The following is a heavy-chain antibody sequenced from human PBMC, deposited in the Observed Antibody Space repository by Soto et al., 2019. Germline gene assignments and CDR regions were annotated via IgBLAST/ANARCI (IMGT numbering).Heavy chain of an antibody. D-gene: IGHD6-19*01. V-gene: IGHV6-1*01. CDR2: TYYRSKWYN. CDR3: ARDQIERVWKQWLEGLDP. J-gene: IGHJ5*02. Sequence: SQTLSLTCAISGDSVSSNSAAWNWIRQSPSRGLEWLGRTYYRSKWYNDYAVSVKSRITINPDTSKNQFSLQLNSVTPEDTAVYYCARDQIERVWKQWLEGLDPWGQGTLVTVSS. CDR1: GDSVSSNSAA.